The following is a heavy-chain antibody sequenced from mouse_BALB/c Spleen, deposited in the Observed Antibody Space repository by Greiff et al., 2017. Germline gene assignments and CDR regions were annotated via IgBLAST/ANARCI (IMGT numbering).Heavy chain of an antibody. D-gene: IGHD2-1*01. J-gene: IGHJ4*01. CDR2: INPSTGYT. Sequence: VQLQESGAELAKPGASVKMSCKASGYTFTSYWMHWVKQRPGQGLEWIGYINPSTGYTEYNQKFKDKATLTADKSSSTAYMQLSSLTSEDSAVYYCARRGGKAYAMDYWGQGTSVTVSS. CDR1: GYTFTSYW. V-gene: IGHV1-7*01. CDR3: ARRGGKAYAMDY.